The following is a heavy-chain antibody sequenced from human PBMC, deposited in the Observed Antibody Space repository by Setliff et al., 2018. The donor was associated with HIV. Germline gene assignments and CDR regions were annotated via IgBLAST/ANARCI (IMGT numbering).Heavy chain of an antibody. CDR1: GYSISSGYF. D-gene: IGHD5-18*01. J-gene: IGHJ4*02. CDR2: LYHSGTN. Sequence: SETLSLTCAVSGYSISSGYFWGWIRQPPGKGLEWIGSLYHSGTNFYNPSLKSRVTISLDTSTNRFSLKLNSVTAADTAIYDCARQVGSQYSYWAYYFDSWGQGALVTVSS. V-gene: IGHV4-38-2*01. CDR3: ARQVGSQYSYWAYYFDS.